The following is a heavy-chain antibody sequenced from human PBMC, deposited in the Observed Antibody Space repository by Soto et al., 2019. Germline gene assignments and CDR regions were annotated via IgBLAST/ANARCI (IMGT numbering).Heavy chain of an antibody. CDR2: INAGNGNT. CDR3: ARAPSWWYFDL. J-gene: IGHJ2*01. CDR1: GYTFTIYA. Sequence: QVQLVKSGAEEKKPGASVKVSCKASGYTFTIYAMHWVRQAPGQRLEWMGWINAGNGNTKYSQKFQGRVTITRDTSASTAYMELSSLRSEDTAVYYCARAPSWWYFDLWGRGTLVTVSS. V-gene: IGHV1-3*05.